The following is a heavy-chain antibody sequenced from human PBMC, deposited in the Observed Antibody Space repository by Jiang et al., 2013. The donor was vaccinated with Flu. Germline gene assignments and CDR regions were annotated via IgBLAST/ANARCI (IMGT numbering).Heavy chain of an antibody. Sequence: VQLVESGGGLVQPGGSLRLSCAASGFTFSSYEMNWVRQAPGKGLEWVSYISSSGSTIYYADSVKGRFTISRDNAKNSLYLQMNSLRAEDTAVYYCARAWDQLPYYYYYGMDVWGKGTTVTVSS. D-gene: IGHD2-2*01. J-gene: IGHJ6*04. CDR1: GFTFSSYE. CDR3: ARAWDQLPYYYYYGMDV. V-gene: IGHV3-48*03. CDR2: ISSSGSTI.